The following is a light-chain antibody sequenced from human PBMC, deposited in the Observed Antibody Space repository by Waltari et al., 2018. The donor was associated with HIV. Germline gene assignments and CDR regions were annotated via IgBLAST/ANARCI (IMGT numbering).Light chain of an antibody. CDR2: DVS. J-gene: IGLJ2*01. V-gene: IGLV2-11*01. CDR1: SSDVGGYNY. Sequence: QSALTQPRSVSGSPGQSVTISCTGTSSDVGGYNYVPWYQQHPDKAPKLMIYDVSKRPSGVPDRFSGSKSGNTASLTISGLQAEDEADYYCCSYAGDYTFVLFGGGTKLTVL. CDR3: CSYAGDYTFVL.